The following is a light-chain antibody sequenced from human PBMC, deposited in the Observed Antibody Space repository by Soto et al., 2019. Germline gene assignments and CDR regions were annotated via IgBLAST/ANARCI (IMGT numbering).Light chain of an antibody. J-gene: IGKJ4*01. V-gene: IGKV1-39*01. Sequence: DIQMTQSPSSLSASVGDRVTISCRASQNVKKYLNWYQQKPGNVPTLLIYAASTLQGGVPSRFNGSGFGTDFTVTISNLQPEDFATYYCQQSFSTPLSFGGGTKVEIK. CDR2: AAS. CDR1: QNVKKY. CDR3: QQSFSTPLS.